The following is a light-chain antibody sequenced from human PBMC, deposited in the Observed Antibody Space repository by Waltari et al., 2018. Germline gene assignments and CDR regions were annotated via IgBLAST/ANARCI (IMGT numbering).Light chain of an antibody. CDR1: RLRSYY. CDR2: DKN. CDR3: HSRDASGVAGS. V-gene: IGLV3-19*01. Sequence: SSELTQDPAVSVAMGQTVRITCQGDRLRSYYESWYQQRPGQAPILVISDKNNRPSGVPDRFSGSSSHNTGSLTITGAQAEDEASYYCHSRDASGVAGSFGGGTKLTVL. J-gene: IGLJ2*01.